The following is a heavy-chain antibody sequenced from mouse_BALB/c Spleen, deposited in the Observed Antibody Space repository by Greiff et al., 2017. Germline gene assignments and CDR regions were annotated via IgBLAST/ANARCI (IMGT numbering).Heavy chain of an antibody. J-gene: IGHJ4*01. CDR2: ISSGSSTI. Sequence: VHVKQSGGGLVQPGGSRKLSCAASGFTFSSFGMHWVRQAPEKGLEWVAYISSGSSTIYYADTVKGRFTISRDNPKNTLFLQMTSLRSEDTAMYYCARWDYAMDYWGQGTSVTVSS. CDR3: ARWDYAMDY. V-gene: IGHV5-17*02. CDR1: GFTFSSFG.